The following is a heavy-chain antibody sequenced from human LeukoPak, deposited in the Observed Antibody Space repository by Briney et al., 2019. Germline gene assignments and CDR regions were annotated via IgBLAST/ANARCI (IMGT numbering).Heavy chain of an antibody. CDR3: ARVLIVATIVYFDY. J-gene: IGHJ4*02. CDR2: ISISGGNT. CDR1: GYTFSSYA. Sequence: GGSLRLSCAASGYTFSSYAMSWVRQAPGKGLEWVSGISISGGNTYYADSVKGRFTVSRDNSKNTLYLQMNSLRAEDTAVYYCARVLIVATIVYFDYWGQGTLVTVSS. D-gene: IGHD5-12*01. V-gene: IGHV3-23*01.